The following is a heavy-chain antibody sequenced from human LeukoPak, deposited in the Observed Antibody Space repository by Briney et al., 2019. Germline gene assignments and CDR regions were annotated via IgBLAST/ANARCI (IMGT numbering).Heavy chain of an antibody. CDR2: MYHSGST. D-gene: IGHD6-13*01. CDR1: GYSISSGYY. Sequence: PSETLSLTCAVSGYSISSGYYWGWFRQPPGKELEWIGCMYHSGSTYYNPSLKSRVTISVDTSKNQFSLKLSSVTAADTAVYYCARQGDSSSPYYYYYMDVWGKGTTVTVSS. CDR3: ARQGDSSSPYYYYYMDV. J-gene: IGHJ6*03. V-gene: IGHV4-38-2*01.